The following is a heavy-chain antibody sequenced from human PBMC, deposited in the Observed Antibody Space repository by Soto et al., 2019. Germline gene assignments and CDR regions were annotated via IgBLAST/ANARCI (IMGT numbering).Heavy chain of an antibody. Sequence: SETLSLTCAVYGGSFSGYYWSWIRQPPGKGLEWIGYIYYSGSTNYNPSLKSRVTISVDTSKNQFSLKLSSVTAADTAVYYCARGAYDILTGPARYWFDPWGQGTLVTVSS. V-gene: IGHV4-59*01. CDR2: IYYSGST. D-gene: IGHD3-9*01. J-gene: IGHJ5*02. CDR1: GGSFSGYY. CDR3: ARGAYDILTGPARYWFDP.